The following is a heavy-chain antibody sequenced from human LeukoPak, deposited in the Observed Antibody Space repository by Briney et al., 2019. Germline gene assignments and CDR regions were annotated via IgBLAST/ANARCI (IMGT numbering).Heavy chain of an antibody. CDR2: ISGSGGST. D-gene: IGHD6-13*01. J-gene: IGHJ4*02. CDR1: GFTFSSYA. CDR3: ARAQQLVLVVDY. Sequence: GGSLRLSCAASGFTFSSYAMGWVRQAPGKGLEWVSAISGSGGSTYFADSVKGRFTISRDNSKNTLYLQMNSLRAEDTAVYYCARAQQLVLVVDYWGQGTLVTVSS. V-gene: IGHV3-23*01.